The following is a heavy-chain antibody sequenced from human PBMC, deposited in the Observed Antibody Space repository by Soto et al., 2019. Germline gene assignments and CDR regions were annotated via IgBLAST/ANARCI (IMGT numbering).Heavy chain of an antibody. J-gene: IGHJ4*02. V-gene: IGHV4-39*01. CDR2: IYYSGST. D-gene: IGHD1-26*01. CDR1: GGSISSYY. CDR3: ARRGLVGATTFDY. Sequence: PSETLSLTCTVSGGSISSYYWGWIRQPPGKGLECIGSIYYSGSTYYSPSLKSRVTISVDTSKNQFSLKLSSVTAADTAVYYCARRGLVGATTFDYWGQGTLVTVSS.